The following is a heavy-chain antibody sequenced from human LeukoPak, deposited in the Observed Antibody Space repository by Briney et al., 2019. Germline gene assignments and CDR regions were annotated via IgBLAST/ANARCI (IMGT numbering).Heavy chain of an antibody. CDR3: ARDAYSNSYYWFDP. CDR2: IYSSGSI. Sequence: SETLSLTCTVSGGSIIGYYWSWIRQPAGEGLEWIGRIYSSGSINYNPSLQSRVTISVDKSNNQFSLKLTSVTAADTAVYYCARDAYSNSYYWFDPWGQGTLVTVPS. J-gene: IGHJ5*02. D-gene: IGHD6-13*01. CDR1: GGSIIGYY. V-gene: IGHV4-4*07.